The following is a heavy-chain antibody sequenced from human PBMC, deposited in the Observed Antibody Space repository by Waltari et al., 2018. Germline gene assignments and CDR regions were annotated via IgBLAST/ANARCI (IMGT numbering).Heavy chain of an antibody. CDR2: IIPIFGTA. CDR1: GGTFSSYA. CDR3: ATNKGRDGYNEDAFDI. V-gene: IGHV1-69*05. D-gene: IGHD5-12*01. J-gene: IGHJ3*02. Sequence: QVQLVQSGAEVKKPGSSVKVSCKASGGTFSSYAISWVRQAPGHGLEWMGGIIPIFGTANYAQKFQGRVTITTDESTSTAYMELSSLRSEDTAVYYCATNKGRDGYNEDAFDIWGQGTMVTVSS.